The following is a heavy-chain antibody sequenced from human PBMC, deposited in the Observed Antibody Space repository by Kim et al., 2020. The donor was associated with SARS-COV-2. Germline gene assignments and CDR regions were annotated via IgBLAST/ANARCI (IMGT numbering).Heavy chain of an antibody. CDR2: IYYSGST. J-gene: IGHJ4*01. CDR1: GGSISSGDYY. Sequence: SETLSLTCTVSGGSISSGDYYWSWIRQPPGKGLEWIGYIYYSGSTYYNPSLKSRVTISVDTSKNQFSLKLSSVTAADTAVYYCARALGYCSGGSCRDYWGQGTLVTVSS. D-gene: IGHD2-15*01. V-gene: IGHV4-30-4*01. CDR3: ARALGYCSGGSCRDY.